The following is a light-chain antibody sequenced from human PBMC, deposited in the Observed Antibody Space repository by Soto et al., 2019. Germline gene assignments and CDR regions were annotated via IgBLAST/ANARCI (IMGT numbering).Light chain of an antibody. J-gene: IGKJ1*01. CDR2: GAS. Sequence: EILVTQSPGTLSLSPGERATLSCRASQSVSSNYLAWYQQKPGQAPRLLIYGASSRATGIPDRFSGSGSGTDFSLTISRLEPEDFAVYYCQQYGGSLTWTFGQGTKVEIK. V-gene: IGKV3-20*01. CDR1: QSVSSNY. CDR3: QQYGGSLTWT.